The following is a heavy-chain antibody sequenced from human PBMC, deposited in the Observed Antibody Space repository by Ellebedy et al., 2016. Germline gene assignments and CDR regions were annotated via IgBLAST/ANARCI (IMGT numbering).Heavy chain of an antibody. D-gene: IGHD5-12*01. CDR3: AKDLHGYDYYYFYYMDV. Sequence: GGSLRLXXAASGFTFNNYAIHWVRQAPGKGLEWVAVISYDGSNEYYADSVKGRFTISRDNSKNTLYLQMNSLRAEDTAMYFCAKDLHGYDYYYFYYMDVWGKGTTVTVSS. V-gene: IGHV3-30*18. J-gene: IGHJ6*03. CDR2: ISYDGSNE. CDR1: GFTFNNYA.